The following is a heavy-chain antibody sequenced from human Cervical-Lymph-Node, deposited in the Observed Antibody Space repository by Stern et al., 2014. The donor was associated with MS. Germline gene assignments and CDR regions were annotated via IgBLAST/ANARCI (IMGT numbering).Heavy chain of an antibody. CDR2: IYPGYSDT. V-gene: IGHV5-51*01. CDR3: ARDYGDYAFDY. Sequence: EVQLVESGAEVKKPGESLKISCKGSGYSFTANWIAWVRQMPGTGLEWMAIIYPGYSDTRYSPSFQGQVTISADKSISTAYLQWSSLKASDTAMYYCARDYGDYAFDYWGQGTLVTVSS. D-gene: IGHD4-17*01. CDR1: GYSFTANW. J-gene: IGHJ4*02.